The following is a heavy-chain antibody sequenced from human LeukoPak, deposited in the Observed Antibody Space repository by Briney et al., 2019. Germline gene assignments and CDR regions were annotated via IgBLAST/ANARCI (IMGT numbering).Heavy chain of an antibody. Sequence: ASETLSLTCAVSGGSISSNSYYWGWIRQPPGKGLECIGSIYYSGSTYYNPSLKSRVTISVDTSKHQSSLKLSSVTAADRAVYYCARTRYYYNSRSYGAPYYFDYWGQGTLVTVSS. J-gene: IGHJ4*02. CDR2: IYYSGST. CDR1: GGSISSNSYY. V-gene: IGHV4-39*01. CDR3: ARTRYYYNSRSYGAPYYFDY. D-gene: IGHD3-10*01.